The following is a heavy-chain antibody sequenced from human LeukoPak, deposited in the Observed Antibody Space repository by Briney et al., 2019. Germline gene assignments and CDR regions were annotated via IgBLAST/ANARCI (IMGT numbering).Heavy chain of an antibody. CDR1: GGSFSGYY. CDR3: ARSTNYAPFGY. J-gene: IGHJ4*02. CDR2: INHSGST. Sequence: PSETLSLTCAVYGGSFSGYYWSWIRQPPGKGLEWIGEINHSGSTNYNPFLKSRVTISVDTSKNQYSLKLSSVTAADTAVYYCARSTNYAPFGYWGQGTLVTVSS. V-gene: IGHV4-34*01. D-gene: IGHD2-2*01.